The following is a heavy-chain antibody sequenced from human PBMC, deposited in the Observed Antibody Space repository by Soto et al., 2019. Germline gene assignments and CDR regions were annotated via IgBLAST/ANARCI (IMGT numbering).Heavy chain of an antibody. Sequence: SVKVSCKASGGTFSSYTISWVRQAPGQGLEWMGRIIPILGIANYAQKFQGRVTITADKSTSTAYMELSSLRSEDTAVYYCARVRDGIAARPTYYSYMDVWGKGTTVTVPS. D-gene: IGHD6-6*01. CDR3: ARVRDGIAARPTYYSYMDV. V-gene: IGHV1-69*02. CDR2: IIPILGIA. CDR1: GGTFSSYT. J-gene: IGHJ6*03.